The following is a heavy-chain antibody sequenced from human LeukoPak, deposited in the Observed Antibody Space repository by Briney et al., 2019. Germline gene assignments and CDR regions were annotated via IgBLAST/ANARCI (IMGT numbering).Heavy chain of an antibody. V-gene: IGHV4-39*02. CDR2: LYYSGST. D-gene: IGHD3-22*01. CDR1: GGSISGSTFY. J-gene: IGHJ4*02. Sequence: SETLSLTCTVSGGSISGSTFYWGWTRHPPGKGLEWIGSLYYSGSTYYNPSPESRVPIPVHTPKDQFSLKLNSVTAADTAVDYCAREFYDGSGNPLDNWGQGTLVTVSS. CDR3: AREFYDGSGNPLDN.